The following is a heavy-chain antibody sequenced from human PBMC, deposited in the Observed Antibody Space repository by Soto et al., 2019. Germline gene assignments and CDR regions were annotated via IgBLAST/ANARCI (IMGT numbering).Heavy chain of an antibody. CDR3: ARDSGGDIVVVPAPLDAFDI. CDR2: INPNSGGT. D-gene: IGHD2-2*01. Sequence: ASVKVSCKASGYTFIGYYMHWVRQAPGQGLEWMGWINPNSGGTNYAQKFQGWVTMTRDTSISTAYMELSRLRSDDTAVYYCARDSGGDIVVVPAPLDAFDIWGQGTMVTVSS. J-gene: IGHJ3*02. CDR1: GYTFIGYY. V-gene: IGHV1-2*04.